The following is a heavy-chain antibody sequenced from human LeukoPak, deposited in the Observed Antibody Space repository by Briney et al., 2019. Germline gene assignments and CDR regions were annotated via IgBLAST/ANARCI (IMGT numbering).Heavy chain of an antibody. Sequence: GGSLRLSCAASGFTFSSYAMSWVRQAPGKGLEWVSAISGSGGSTYYADSVKGRFTISRDNSKNTLYLQMNSLRAEDTAVYYCAKDQIVATLSGPSDYWGQGTLVTVSS. V-gene: IGHV3-23*01. D-gene: IGHD5-12*01. CDR3: AKDQIVATLSGPSDY. CDR1: GFTFSSYA. CDR2: ISGSGGST. J-gene: IGHJ4*02.